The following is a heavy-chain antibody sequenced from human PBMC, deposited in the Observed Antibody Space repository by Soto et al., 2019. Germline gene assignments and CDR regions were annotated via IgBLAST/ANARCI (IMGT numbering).Heavy chain of an antibody. CDR1: GYTFNSYG. CDR2: ISAYNGNT. D-gene: IGHD6-19*01. Sequence: ASVKVSCKASGYTFNSYGISWVRQAPGQGLEWMGWISAYNGNTNYAQKLQGRVTMTTDTSTSTAYMELRSLRSDDTAVYYCARSYSSGWYYYYYGMDVWGQGTTVTVSS. CDR3: ARSYSSGWYYYYYGMDV. J-gene: IGHJ6*02. V-gene: IGHV1-18*01.